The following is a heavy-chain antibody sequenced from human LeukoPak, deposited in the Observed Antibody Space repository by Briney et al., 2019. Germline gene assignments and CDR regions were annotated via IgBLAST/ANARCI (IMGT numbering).Heavy chain of an antibody. CDR2: VYTSGST. CDR3: ARLITGTTTAFDI. CDR1: GGSISGYY. J-gene: IGHJ3*02. D-gene: IGHD1-7*01. V-gene: IGHV4-4*07. Sequence: SETLSLTCSVSGGSISGYYWTWIRQPAGKGLEWIGRVYTSGSTHYNPSLKTRLTMSVDTSKNQFSLKLSSVTAADTAVYYCARLITGTTTAFDIRGQGTMVTVSS.